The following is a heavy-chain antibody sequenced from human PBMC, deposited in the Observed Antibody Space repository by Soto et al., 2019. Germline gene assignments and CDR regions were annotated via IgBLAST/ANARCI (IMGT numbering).Heavy chain of an antibody. CDR2: ISSDGSNK. V-gene: IGHV3-30-3*01. CDR1: GFTFSSYA. CDR3: ASPILDIVVVPAAMIG. Sequence: GGSLRPSREDCGFTFSSYAMHWVRQAPGKGWEWVAVISSDGSNKYYADSVQGRFTISRDNSKNKPDLQMNSLRGEDTAVYYCASPILDIVVVPAAMIGWGQGSLATVSS. J-gene: IGHJ4*02. D-gene: IGHD2-2*01.